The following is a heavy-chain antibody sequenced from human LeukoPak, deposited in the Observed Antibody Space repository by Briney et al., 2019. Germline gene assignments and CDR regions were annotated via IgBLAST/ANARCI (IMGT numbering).Heavy chain of an antibody. Sequence: SETLSLTCAVYGGSFSGYYWSWIRQPPGKGLEWIGEINHSGSTNYNPSLKSRVTISVDTSKNQFSLKLSSVTAADTAVYYCARGWGGSSWYIDYWGQGTLVTVSS. CDR1: GGSFSGYY. V-gene: IGHV4-34*01. D-gene: IGHD6-13*01. J-gene: IGHJ4*02. CDR2: INHSGST. CDR3: ARGWGGSSWYIDY.